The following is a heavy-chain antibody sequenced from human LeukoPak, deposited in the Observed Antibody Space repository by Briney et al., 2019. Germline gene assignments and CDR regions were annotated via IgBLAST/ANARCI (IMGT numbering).Heavy chain of an antibody. CDR3: AWESPILRYFPR. Sequence: PSETLSLTCAVYGGSFSGYYWSWIRQPPGKGLEWIGEINHSGSTNYNPSLRSRVTISVDTSKNQFSLKLSSVTAADTAVYYCAWESPILRYFPRWGQGTLVTVSP. V-gene: IGHV4-34*01. D-gene: IGHD3-9*01. J-gene: IGHJ4*02. CDR2: INHSGST. CDR1: GGSFSGYY.